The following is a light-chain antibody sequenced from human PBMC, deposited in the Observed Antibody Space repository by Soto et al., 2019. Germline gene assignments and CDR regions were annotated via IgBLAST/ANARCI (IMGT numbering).Light chain of an antibody. V-gene: IGLV2-14*01. Sequence: QSVLTQPASVSGSPGKSITISCTATSTDVGDYEYVAWYQQYTGKAPQLIIYEVFNRPSGVSNRFSGSKSGYTASLIISELRAEDEADYYRISYTRGATLIFGGGTQVTVL. CDR1: STDVGDYEY. CDR3: ISYTRGATLI. J-gene: IGLJ2*01. CDR2: EVF.